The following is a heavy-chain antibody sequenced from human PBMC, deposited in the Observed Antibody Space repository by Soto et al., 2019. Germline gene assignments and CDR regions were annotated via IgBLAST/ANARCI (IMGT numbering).Heavy chain of an antibody. CDR3: ARDPRLIAAAGTARGFDP. CDR1: GYTFTSYG. V-gene: IGHV1-18*01. CDR2: ISAYNCNT. J-gene: IGHJ5*02. D-gene: IGHD6-13*01. Sequence: QVQLVQSGAEVKKPGASVKVSCKASGYTFTSYGISWVRQAPGQGLEWMGWISAYNCNTNYAQKLQGRVTMTTDTSTSTAYRELRSLRSDDTAVYYCARDPRLIAAAGTARGFDPWGQGTLFTVSS.